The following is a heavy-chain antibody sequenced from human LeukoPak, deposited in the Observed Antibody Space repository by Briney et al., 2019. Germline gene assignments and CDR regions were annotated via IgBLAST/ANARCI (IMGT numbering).Heavy chain of an antibody. CDR3: AREGRVSGYDFDC. V-gene: IGHV3-74*03. CDR1: GFTFSSYW. Sequence: GGSLRLSCAASGFTFSSYWMHWVRQAPAKGLVWVSRINSDGSSITYADSVKGRFTISRDNAKNTLYLQMNSLRVEGTAVYYCAREGRVSGYDFDCWGQGTLVTVSS. J-gene: IGHJ4*02. CDR2: INSDGSSI. D-gene: IGHD5-12*01.